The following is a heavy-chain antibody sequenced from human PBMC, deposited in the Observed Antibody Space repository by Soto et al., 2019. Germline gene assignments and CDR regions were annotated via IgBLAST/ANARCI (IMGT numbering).Heavy chain of an antibody. V-gene: IGHV3-21*01. CDR3: ARDRGGDLKAFDI. CDR1: GCNFSTHG. Sequence: VSLRLSRAASGCNFSTHGMTCVRQTPRKGMEWVSLITSSSSYIYYADAVQARLTISRANAKNSLYPQMNSLRAEDTGVGYGARDRGGDLKAFDILGKGTMVTVSS. J-gene: IGHJ3*02. CDR2: ITSSSSYI. D-gene: IGHD3-10*01.